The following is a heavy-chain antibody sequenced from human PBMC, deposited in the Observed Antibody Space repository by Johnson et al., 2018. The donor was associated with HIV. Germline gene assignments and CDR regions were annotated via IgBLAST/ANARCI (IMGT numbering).Heavy chain of an antibody. J-gene: IGHJ3*01. Sequence: QVQLVESGGGVVHPGRSLRLSCAASGFTFNNYATHWVRQAPGKGLELVALTSYDGTNTYYADSVKGRFTISRDNSKNTLYLEMNSLRAEDTAMYYCARDSTPWGGEHVGYAFDLWGRGTLVTISS. CDR3: ARDSTPWGGEHVGYAFDL. CDR2: TSYDGTNT. D-gene: IGHD4-17*01. V-gene: IGHV3-30-3*01. CDR1: GFTFNNYA.